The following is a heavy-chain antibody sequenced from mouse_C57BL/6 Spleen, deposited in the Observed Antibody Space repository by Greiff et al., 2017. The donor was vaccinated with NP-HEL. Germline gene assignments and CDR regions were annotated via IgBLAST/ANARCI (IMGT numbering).Heavy chain of an antibody. Sequence: QVQLQQPGTELVKPGASVKLSCKASGYTFTSYWMHWVKQRPGQGLEWIGSINPSNGGTNYNQKFKSKATLTVDKSSSTAYMQLSSLTSEDSAVYYCTRAFRGFDSRYIYAYWGQGTTLTVSS. CDR3: TRAFRGFDSRYIYAY. J-gene: IGHJ2*01. D-gene: IGHD1-3*01. CDR2: INPSNGGT. V-gene: IGHV1-53*01. CDR1: GYTFTSYW.